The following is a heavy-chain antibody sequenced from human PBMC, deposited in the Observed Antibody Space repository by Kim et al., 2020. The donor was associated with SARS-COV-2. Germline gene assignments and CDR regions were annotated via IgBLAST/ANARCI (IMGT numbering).Heavy chain of an antibody. CDR1: GFTFSSYS. V-gene: IGHV3-21*01. CDR2: ISSSSSYI. CDR3: ARDSSVGTPFDY. D-gene: IGHD1-26*01. Sequence: GGSLRLSCAASGFTFSSYSMNWVRQAPGKGLEWVSSISSSSSYIYYADSVKGRFTISRDNAKNSLYLQMNSLRAEDTAVYYCARDSSVGTPFDYWGQGTLVTVSS. J-gene: IGHJ4*02.